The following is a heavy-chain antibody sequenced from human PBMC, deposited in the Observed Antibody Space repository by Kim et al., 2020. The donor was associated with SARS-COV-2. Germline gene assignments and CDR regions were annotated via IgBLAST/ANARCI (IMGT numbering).Heavy chain of an antibody. CDR1: GFTFYNYY. CDR3: ARHHPYYGDFNPPDY. J-gene: IGHJ4*02. V-gene: IGHV3-21*01. CDR2: ISGSSSYI. Sequence: GGSLRLSCAASGFTFYNYYMNWVRQAPGKGLEWVSYISGSSSYIHYADSVKGRFTISRDNAKNSLDLQMDSLRGEDTAVYYCARHHPYYGDFNPPDYWGQGTLVTVSA. D-gene: IGHD4-17*01.